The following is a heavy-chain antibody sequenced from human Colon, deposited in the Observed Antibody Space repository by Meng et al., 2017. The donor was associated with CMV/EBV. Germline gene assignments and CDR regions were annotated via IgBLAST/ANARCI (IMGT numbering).Heavy chain of an antibody. CDR3: ARRRGGYSRFAPGNFDY. J-gene: IGHJ4*02. D-gene: IGHD5-12*01. CDR1: YTFTSYN. V-gene: IGHV1-8*03. Sequence: YTFTSYNINWVRQATGQGLELMGWMNPNSGNTGYAQKFQGRVTITRNTSISTAYMELSSLRSEDTAVYYCARRRGGYSRFAPGNFDYWGQGTLVTVSS. CDR2: MNPNSGNT.